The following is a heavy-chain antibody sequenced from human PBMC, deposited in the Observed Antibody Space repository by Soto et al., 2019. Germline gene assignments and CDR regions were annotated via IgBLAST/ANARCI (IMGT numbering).Heavy chain of an antibody. CDR2: LSGTGGST. D-gene: IGHD4-4*01. CDR1: GFTFSDYV. J-gene: IGHJ4*02. CDR3: AKDNRVTVGDY. Sequence: EVQLLESGGGLVQPGGSLRLSCAASGFTFSDYVMNWVRQAPGKGLEWVSALSGTGGSTYYANSVKGRFTISRDNSKNTLYLQMNNLRVDDTAVYYCAKDNRVTVGDYWGQGTLGTVSS. V-gene: IGHV3-23*01.